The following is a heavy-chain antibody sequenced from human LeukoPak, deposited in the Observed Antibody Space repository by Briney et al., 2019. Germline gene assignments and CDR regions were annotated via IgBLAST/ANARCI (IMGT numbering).Heavy chain of an antibody. CDR2: IYPGDSDT. CDR3: AREGTTSRENYHYMDV. J-gene: IGHJ6*03. D-gene: IGHD1-14*01. V-gene: IGHV5-51*01. CDR1: GYSFTSYW. Sequence: GESLKISCKGSGYSFTSYWIGWVRQMPGKGLEWMGIIYPGDSDTRYSPSFQGQVTISADKSISTAYLQWSSLKASDTAMYYCAREGTTSRENYHYMDVWGKGTTVTVSS.